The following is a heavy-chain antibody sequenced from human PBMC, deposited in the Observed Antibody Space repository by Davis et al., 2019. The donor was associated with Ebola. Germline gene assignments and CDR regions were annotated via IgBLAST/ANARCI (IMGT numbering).Heavy chain of an antibody. Sequence: GESLKISCAASGFTFSSYRMHWVRQAPGKGLVWVSRISSDGSSTTYADSVKGRFTISRDNAKNTLYLQMNSLRAEDTAVYYCVRGWLRTGMDVWGIGTAVTVSS. V-gene: IGHV3-74*01. CDR2: ISSDGSST. CDR3: VRGWLRTGMDV. D-gene: IGHD5-12*01. CDR1: GFTFSSYR. J-gene: IGHJ6*04.